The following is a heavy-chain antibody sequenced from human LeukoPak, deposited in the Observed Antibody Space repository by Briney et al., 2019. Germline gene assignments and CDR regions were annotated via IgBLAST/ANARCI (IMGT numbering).Heavy chain of an antibody. CDR1: GYTFTSYG. D-gene: IGHD2-8*01. J-gene: IGHJ3*02. Sequence: ASVKVSCKASGYTFTSYGISWVRQAPGQGLEWMGWISAYNGNTNYAQKLQGRVTMTTDTSTSTAYMELRSLRPDDTAVYYCARGLCTNGVCYFAFDIWGQGTMVTVSS. V-gene: IGHV1-18*01. CDR3: ARGLCTNGVCYFAFDI. CDR2: ISAYNGNT.